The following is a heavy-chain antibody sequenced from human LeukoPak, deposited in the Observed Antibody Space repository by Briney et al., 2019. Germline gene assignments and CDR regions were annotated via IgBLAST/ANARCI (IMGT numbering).Heavy chain of an antibody. V-gene: IGHV1-8*01. J-gene: IGHJ4*02. CDR2: MNPNSGNT. Sequence: EASVKVSCKASGYTFTSYDINWVRQATGQGLEWMGWMNPNSGNTGYAQKFQGRVTITTDESTSTAYMELSSLRSEDTAVYYCARVNWATVSTSYYFDYWGQGTLVTVSS. CDR1: GYTFTSYD. D-gene: IGHD4-17*01. CDR3: ARVNWATVSTSYYFDY.